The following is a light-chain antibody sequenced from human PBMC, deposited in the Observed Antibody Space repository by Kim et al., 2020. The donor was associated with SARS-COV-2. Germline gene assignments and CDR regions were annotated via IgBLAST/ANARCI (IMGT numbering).Light chain of an antibody. J-gene: IGKJ1*01. Sequence: DIQMTQSPSTLSASVGDRVTITCRASQSISSWLAWYQQKPGKAPKLLIYKASSLESGVPSRFSGSGSGTELTLTISSLQPDDFATYYCQQYNSSPWTFGQGTKV. CDR3: QQYNSSPWT. V-gene: IGKV1-5*03. CDR1: QSISSW. CDR2: KAS.